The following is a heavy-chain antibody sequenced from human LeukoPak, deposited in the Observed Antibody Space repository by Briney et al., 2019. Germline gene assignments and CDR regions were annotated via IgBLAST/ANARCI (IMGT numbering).Heavy chain of an antibody. D-gene: IGHD2-2*02. CDR3: SRGRYCSSTTCYIDY. V-gene: IGHV3-23*01. Sequence: PGGSLRLSCATSGFTFSNYAMSWVRQAPGKGLEWVSGISGSAGSTYYADSVKGRFTISRDNSKNTLYLQMNSLRVEDTAVYYCSRGRYCSSTTCYIDYWGQGTLVTVA. CDR2: ISGSAGST. CDR1: GFTFSNYA. J-gene: IGHJ4*02.